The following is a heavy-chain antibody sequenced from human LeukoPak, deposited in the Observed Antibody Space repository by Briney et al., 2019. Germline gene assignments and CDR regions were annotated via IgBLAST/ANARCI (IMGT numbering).Heavy chain of an antibody. D-gene: IGHD5-12*01. Sequence: GASVKVSCKASGYTFTGCYMHWVRHAPGQGLEWMGWINPNSGGTNYAQKFQGRVTMTRDTSISTAYMELSRLRSDDTAVYYCARDLGSGYDYFDYWGQGTLVTVSS. CDR1: GYTFTGCY. CDR3: ARDLGSGYDYFDY. V-gene: IGHV1-2*02. CDR2: INPNSGGT. J-gene: IGHJ4*02.